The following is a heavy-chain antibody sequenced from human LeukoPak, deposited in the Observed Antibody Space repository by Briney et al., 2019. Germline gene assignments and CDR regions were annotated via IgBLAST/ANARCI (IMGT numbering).Heavy chain of an antibody. J-gene: IGHJ4*02. Sequence: SETLSLTCTVSGGSISSYYWSWIRQPPGKGLEWIGYIYYSGSTNYNPSLKSRVTISVDTSKNQFSLKLSSVTAADTAVYYCARHPVDIVATIFVYWGQGTLVTVSS. CDR1: GGSISSYY. CDR2: IYYSGST. V-gene: IGHV4-59*08. D-gene: IGHD5-12*01. CDR3: ARHPVDIVATIFVY.